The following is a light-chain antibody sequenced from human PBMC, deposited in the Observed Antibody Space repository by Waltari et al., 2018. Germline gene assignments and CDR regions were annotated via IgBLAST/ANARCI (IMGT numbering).Light chain of an antibody. J-gene: IGKJ4*02. V-gene: IGKV1-27*01. Sequence: IQLTQSPSSLSASLGDRVTITCRAGQGINNYLAWYQQKPGKLPKLLIYATSTFQSGVPSRCSGIDTGTDFTLTIRSLQPEDVATYYCQKYNSACLSFGGGTKVEIK. CDR1: QGINNY. CDR2: ATS. CDR3: QKYNSACLS.